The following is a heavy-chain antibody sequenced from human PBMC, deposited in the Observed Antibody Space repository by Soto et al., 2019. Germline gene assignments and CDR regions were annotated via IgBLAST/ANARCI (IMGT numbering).Heavy chain of an antibody. Sequence: SETLSLTCTVSSGSISSYYWSWIRQPPGEGLQWIGYIHYSGSTKYNPSLKSRVNMSVDTSKKKFSLKLSSVTAAFTSLYYCATLSIRGVIIKRGDYWGQGTLVTVSS. CDR1: SGSISSYY. V-gene: IGHV4-59*04. D-gene: IGHD3-10*01. CDR2: IHYSGST. CDR3: ATLSIRGVIIKRGDY. J-gene: IGHJ4*02.